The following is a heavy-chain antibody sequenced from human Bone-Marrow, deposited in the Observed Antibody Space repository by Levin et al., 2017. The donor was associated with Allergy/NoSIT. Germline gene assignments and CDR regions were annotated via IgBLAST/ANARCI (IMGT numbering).Heavy chain of an antibody. CDR2: IDSDGSTT. J-gene: IGHJ4*02. CDR1: GFMFRFYW. Sequence: GGSLRLSCAASGFMFRFYWMHWVRQVPGKGLVWVSRIDSDGSTTRYVDSVKGRFTVSRDNTKNTVDLQIHRLRAEDTGVYYCARAVAGEYYFDSWGQGAPVTVSS. V-gene: IGHV3-74*01. D-gene: IGHD6-19*01. CDR3: ARAVAGEYYFDS.